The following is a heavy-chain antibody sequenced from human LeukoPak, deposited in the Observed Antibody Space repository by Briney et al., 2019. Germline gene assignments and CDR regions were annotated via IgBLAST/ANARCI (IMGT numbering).Heavy chain of an antibody. CDR3: AKNYLSIVVVPTNY. D-gene: IGHD2-2*01. Sequence: GGSLRLSCAASGFTFSSYAVSWVRQAPGKGLEWVSAISGSGGSTYYADSVKGRFTNSRDNSKNTLYLQMNSLRAEDTAVYYCAKNYLSIVVVPTNYWGQGTLVTVSS. V-gene: IGHV3-23*01. CDR1: GFTFSSYA. J-gene: IGHJ4*02. CDR2: ISGSGGST.